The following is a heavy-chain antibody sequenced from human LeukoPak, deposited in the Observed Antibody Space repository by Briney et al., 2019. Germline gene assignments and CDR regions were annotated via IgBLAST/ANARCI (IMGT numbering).Heavy chain of an antibody. Sequence: GGSLRLSCAASGFTFPSYAMNWVRQAPGEGLEWEWVSSISTSGANTYYADSVRGRFTISRDNSKNTLYLQMNSLRADDTAVYYCARDMRGSGNYGWFDPWGQGTLVTVSS. V-gene: IGHV3-23*01. CDR3: ARDMRGSGNYGWFDP. CDR2: ISTSGANT. CDR1: GFTFPSYA. D-gene: IGHD3-10*01. J-gene: IGHJ5*02.